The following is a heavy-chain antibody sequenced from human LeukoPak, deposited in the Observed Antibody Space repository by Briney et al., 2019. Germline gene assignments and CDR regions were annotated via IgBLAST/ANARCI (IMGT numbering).Heavy chain of an antibody. CDR1: GFTFSSYW. CDR2: INSDGSST. Sequence: SCKASGFTFSSYWMHWVRQAPGKGLVWVSRINSDGSSTSYADSVKGRFTISRDNAKNTLYLQMNSLRAEDTAVYYCARDAELRYFDWLPHPLDYWGQGTLVTVSS. J-gene: IGHJ4*02. V-gene: IGHV3-74*01. D-gene: IGHD3-9*01. CDR3: ARDAELRYFDWLPHPLDY.